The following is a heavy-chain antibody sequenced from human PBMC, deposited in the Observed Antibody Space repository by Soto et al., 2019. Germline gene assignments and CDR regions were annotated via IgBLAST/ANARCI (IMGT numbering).Heavy chain of an antibody. CDR2: ISGSDGTT. J-gene: IGHJ6*04. CDR1: GFTFGTYA. CDR3: AKLDFWNSYYGLDV. V-gene: IGHV3-23*01. Sequence: PGGSLRLSCAASGFTFGTYAMSWVCQAPGKGLEWVSSISGSDGTTYYADSVKGRFSISRDKSKNTLYLEMNSLRAEVTAIYYCAKLDFWNSYYGLDVWGEGTTVTVSA. D-gene: IGHD3-3*01.